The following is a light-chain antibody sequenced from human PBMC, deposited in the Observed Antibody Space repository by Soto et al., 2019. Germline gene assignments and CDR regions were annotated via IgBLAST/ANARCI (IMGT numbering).Light chain of an antibody. Sequence: QTVVTQPPSVSGAPGQRVTISCTGSSSNFGAGYDVHWYQQFPGTAPKLMISDVDKRPSGVPDRFSGSKSGNTASLTISGLQAEDEADYYCCSYAGRYTVVFGGGTKLTVL. J-gene: IGLJ2*01. CDR3: CSYAGRYTVV. V-gene: IGLV1-40*01. CDR2: DVD. CDR1: SSNFGAGYD.